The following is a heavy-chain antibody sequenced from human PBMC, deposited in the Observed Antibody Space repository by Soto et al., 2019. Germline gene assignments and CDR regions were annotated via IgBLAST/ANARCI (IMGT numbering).Heavy chain of an antibody. CDR3: ASGGTTVNRRFDF. V-gene: IGHV1-69*01. J-gene: IGHJ4*02. CDR1: GGTSSSYA. Sequence: QVQVVQSGAEVKKPGSSVRVSCKASGGTSSSYAITWMLQAPGQGLEWIGGIIPILDTTDYAQKFQGRVTFTADESTSTVYMELSSLTSEDTAVYYCASGGTTVNRRFDFWGQGTLVTVSS. D-gene: IGHD4-4*01. CDR2: IIPILDTT.